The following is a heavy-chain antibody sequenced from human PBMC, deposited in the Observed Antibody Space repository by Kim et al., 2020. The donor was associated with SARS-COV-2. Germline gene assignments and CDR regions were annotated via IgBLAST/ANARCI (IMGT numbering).Heavy chain of an antibody. V-gene: IGHV3-48*02. CDR2: ISSSSSTI. Sequence: GGSLRLSCAASGFTFSSYSMNWVRQAPGKGLEWVSYISSSSSTIYYADPVKGRFTISRDNAKNSLYLQMNSLRDEDTAVYYCARPPAAITGPFDYWGQGTLVTVSS. CDR1: GFTFSSYS. D-gene: IGHD2-2*02. J-gene: IGHJ4*02. CDR3: ARPPAAITGPFDY.